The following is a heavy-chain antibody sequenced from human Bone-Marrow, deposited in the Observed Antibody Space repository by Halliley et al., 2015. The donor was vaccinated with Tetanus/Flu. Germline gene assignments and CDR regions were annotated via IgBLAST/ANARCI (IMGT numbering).Heavy chain of an antibody. J-gene: IGHJ5*02. CDR1: GGSISPYY. D-gene: IGHD3-10*01. V-gene: IGHV4-59*01. Sequence: TLSLTCTVSGGSISPYYWSWIRQPPGKGLEWIGYILYSGNTNYNPSLKSRVTISVDTSKNQFSLRLSSVTPADTAVYYCARSGSGNYEGWLDPWGQGTLVTVSS. CDR3: ARSGSGNYEGWLDP. CDR2: ILYSGNT.